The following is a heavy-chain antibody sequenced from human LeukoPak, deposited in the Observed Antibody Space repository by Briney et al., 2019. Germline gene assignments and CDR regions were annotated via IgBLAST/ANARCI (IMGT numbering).Heavy chain of an antibody. D-gene: IGHD6-13*01. CDR1: GYTFTGYY. V-gene: IGHV1-2*02. Sequence: ASVKVSCKASGYTFTGYYMHWVRQAPGQGLEWMGWINPNSGGTNYAQKFQGRVTMTRDTSISTVYMELNRLRSDDTAVYYCARVGYTTSWYYFDYWGQGTLVTVSS. J-gene: IGHJ4*02. CDR2: INPNSGGT. CDR3: ARVGYTTSWYYFDY.